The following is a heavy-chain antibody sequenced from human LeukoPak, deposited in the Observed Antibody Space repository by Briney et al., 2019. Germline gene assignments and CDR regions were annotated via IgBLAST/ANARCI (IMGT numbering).Heavy chain of an antibody. D-gene: IGHD4-17*01. CDR2: IDHGGST. V-gene: IGHV4-59*01. CDR1: GGSFSSYY. J-gene: IGHJ4*02. CDR3: ARLKATVSIHAYFDS. Sequence: TSETLSLTCTVSGGSFSSYYWTWIRQPPGKGLEWIGYIDHGGSTNYNPSLRSRVSISSDTSKIQFSLELTSVTAADTAVYYCARLKATVSIHAYFDSWGQGTLVTVSS.